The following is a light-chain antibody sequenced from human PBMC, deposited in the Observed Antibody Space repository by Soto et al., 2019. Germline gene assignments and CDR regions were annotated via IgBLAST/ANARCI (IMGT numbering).Light chain of an antibody. CDR1: QSVSSN. J-gene: IGKJ2*01. CDR2: GAS. Sequence: EIVMTQSPATLSVSPGERAALSCRASQSVSSNFAWYQQKPGQAPRLLISGASTRATGIPARFSGSGSGTEFTLTISSLQSEDFAVYYFQQYNNWPYTFGQGTKLEI. CDR3: QQYNNWPYT. V-gene: IGKV3-15*01.